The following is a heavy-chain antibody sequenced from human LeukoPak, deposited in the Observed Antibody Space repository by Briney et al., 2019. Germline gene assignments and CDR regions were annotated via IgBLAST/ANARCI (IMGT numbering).Heavy chain of an antibody. Sequence: GGSLRLSYAASGFNFNSYVMCWLRQAPGKGLEWVSAISNSGVTTNYADSVRGRFTISRDNSKNTLYLQMNSLRAEDTAVYCCAKRCCSSGSCSFDYWGQGTLVTVSS. D-gene: IGHD2-15*01. J-gene: IGHJ4*02. V-gene: IGHV3-23*01. CDR1: GFNFNSYV. CDR3: AKRCCSSGSCSFDY. CDR2: ISNSGVTT.